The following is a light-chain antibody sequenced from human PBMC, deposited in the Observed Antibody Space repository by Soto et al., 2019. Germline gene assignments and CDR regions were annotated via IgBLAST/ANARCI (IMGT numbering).Light chain of an antibody. CDR1: SSDVGGYNY. CDR2: NVG. V-gene: IGLV2-14*03. Sequence: QSALTQPASVSGSPGQSIIISCTGTSSDVGGYNYVSWYQQHPGKAPKLMISNVGDRPSGVSNRFSGSKSGNTASLTISGLQTEDEADYYCSSYTTSSTVVFGGGTKLTVL. J-gene: IGLJ3*02. CDR3: SSYTTSSTVV.